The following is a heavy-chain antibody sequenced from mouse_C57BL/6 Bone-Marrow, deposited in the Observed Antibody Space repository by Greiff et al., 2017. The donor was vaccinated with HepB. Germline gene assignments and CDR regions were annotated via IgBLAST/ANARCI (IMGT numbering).Heavy chain of an antibody. CDR1: GYTFTSYW. Sequence: QVQLQQPGAELVKPGASVKLSCKASGYTFTSYWMQWVKQRPGQGLEWIGEIDPSDSYTTYNQKFKGKATLTVDKSSSTAYMQLSSLTSEDSAVYYCARGDSLFAYWGQGTLVTVSA. V-gene: IGHV1-50*01. D-gene: IGHD3-3*01. J-gene: IGHJ3*01. CDR2: IDPSDSYT. CDR3: ARGDSLFAY.